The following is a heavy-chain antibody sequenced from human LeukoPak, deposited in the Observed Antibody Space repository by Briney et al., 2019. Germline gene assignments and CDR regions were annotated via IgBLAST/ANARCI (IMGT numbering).Heavy chain of an antibody. J-gene: IGHJ3*02. CDR2: IYQNEHT. D-gene: IGHD5-18*01. CDR1: GYSISSGLD. Sequence: SDTLSLTCTVSGYSISSGLDWGWIRQPPGKGLEWIEKIYQNEHTYYNPSHKSRVTRSVDPDKHQVALKLSSVPAAGTAVYYCARDKSDGYGTDSFDIWRQGTMV. CDR3: ARDKSDGYGTDSFDI. V-gene: IGHV4-38-2*02.